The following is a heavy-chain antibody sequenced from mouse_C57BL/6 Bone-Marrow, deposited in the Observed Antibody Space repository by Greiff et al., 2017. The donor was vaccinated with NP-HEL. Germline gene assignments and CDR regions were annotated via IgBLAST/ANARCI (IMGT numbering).Heavy chain of an antibody. D-gene: IGHD1-1*01. CDR1: GYTFTSYG. Sequence: VQLQQSGAELVRPGASVKLSCKASGYTFTSYGISWVKQRTGQGLEWIGEIYPRSGNTNYNEKFKGKATLTADKSSSTAYMELRSLTSEDSAVYFCAGRYYGSSYAMDYWGQGTSVTVSS. CDR3: AGRYYGSSYAMDY. CDR2: IYPRSGNT. V-gene: IGHV1-81*01. J-gene: IGHJ4*01.